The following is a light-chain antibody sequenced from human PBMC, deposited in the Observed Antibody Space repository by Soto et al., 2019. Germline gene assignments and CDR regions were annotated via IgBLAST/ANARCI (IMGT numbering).Light chain of an antibody. V-gene: IGKV1-27*01. CDR3: QKYNSAPNT. CDR2: AAS. CDR1: RDISSS. J-gene: IGKJ2*01. Sequence: DVQMTQSPSSLSASVGDRVTITCRASRDISSSLAWYQQKPGKVPKLLIYAASTLHAGVQSRFSGSGSGTFFTLTINSLQPEDVATYYCQKYNSAPNTFGQGTRLEIK.